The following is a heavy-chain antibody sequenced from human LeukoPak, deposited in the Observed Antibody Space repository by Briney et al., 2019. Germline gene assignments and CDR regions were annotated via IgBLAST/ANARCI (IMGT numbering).Heavy chain of an antibody. CDR3: AHRNGGSNFDY. CDR1: GFSLSTIRVA. J-gene: IGHJ4*02. CDR2: IYWDDDK. V-gene: IGHV2-5*02. D-gene: IGHD2-15*01. Sequence: SGPTLVKPPHTLTLTCTFSGFSLSTIRVAVCWIRPPQGKALEWLALIYWDDDKRYSPSLKSRLTITKDTSKNQVILTMTNMDPVDTATYYCAHRNGGSNFDYWGQGTLVTVSS.